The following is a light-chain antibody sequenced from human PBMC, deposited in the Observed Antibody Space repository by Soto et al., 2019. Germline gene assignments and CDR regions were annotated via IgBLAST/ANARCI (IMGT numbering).Light chain of an antibody. Sequence: EIVLTQSPGTLSLSPGERATLSCRASQSVSSSFLAWYQQKPGQAPRLLIYGASSRATGSPDRFSGSGSGTDFTLTISGLEPEDFAVYYCQQYDSSPWTFGQGTRVEIK. J-gene: IGKJ1*01. V-gene: IGKV3-20*01. CDR3: QQYDSSPWT. CDR1: QSVSSSF. CDR2: GAS.